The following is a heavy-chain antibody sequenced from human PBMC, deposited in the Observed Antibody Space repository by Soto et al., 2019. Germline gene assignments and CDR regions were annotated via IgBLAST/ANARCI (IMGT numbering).Heavy chain of an antibody. CDR1: GGSISSGDYY. Sequence: QVQLQESGPGLVKPLETLSLTCSVSGGSISSGDYYWSWIRQHPGNGPEWIGYIFYSGSTSYNPSLKSRVTISVDTSKNQFSLKVSSVTAADTAVYYGATLKRGTVVDHWGQGTLVTVS. D-gene: IGHD1-1*01. V-gene: IGHV4-31*03. J-gene: IGHJ4*02. CDR3: ATLKRGTVVDH. CDR2: IFYSGST.